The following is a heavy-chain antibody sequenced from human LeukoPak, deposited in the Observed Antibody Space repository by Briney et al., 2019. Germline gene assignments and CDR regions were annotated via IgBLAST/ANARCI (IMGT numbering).Heavy chain of an antibody. D-gene: IGHD3-10*01. CDR2: IKQDGSDK. V-gene: IGHV3-7*01. CDR1: GITSSSYL. CDR3: AILRGGNY. J-gene: IGHJ4*02. Sequence: PGESLRLSCAASGITSSSYLMTWVRQAPGKGLEWVANIKQDGSDKYYVDSVKGRFTISRDNAQNSLHLQMNSLRVEDTAVYYCAILRGGNYWGQGALVTVSS.